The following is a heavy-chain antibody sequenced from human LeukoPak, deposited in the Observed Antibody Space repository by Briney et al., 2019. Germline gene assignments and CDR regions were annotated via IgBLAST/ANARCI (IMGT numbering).Heavy chain of an antibody. V-gene: IGHV3-11*01. CDR2: ISSSGSTI. D-gene: IGHD3-10*01. Sequence: GGSLRLSCAASGFTFSDYYMSWIRQAPGKGLEWVSYISSSGSTIYYADSVKGRFTISRDNAKNSLYLQMNSLRAEDTAVYYCARSLKGVLLWFGEFSKGDYWGQGTLVTVSS. J-gene: IGHJ4*02. CDR1: GFTFSDYY. CDR3: ARSLKGVLLWFGEFSKGDY.